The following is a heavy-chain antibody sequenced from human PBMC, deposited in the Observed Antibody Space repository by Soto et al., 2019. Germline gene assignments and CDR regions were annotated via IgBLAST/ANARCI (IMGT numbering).Heavy chain of an antibody. V-gene: IGHV4-39*01. CDR2: IYYSGST. CDR1: GGSISSSSYY. J-gene: IGHJ4*02. D-gene: IGHD2-2*01. CDR3: ARPGPAADYFDY. Sequence: SATLSLPCTVSGGSISSSSYYWGWIRQPPGQGLEWIGSIYYSGSTYYNPSLKSRVTISVDTSKNQFSLKLSSVTAADTAVYYCARPGPAADYFDYWGQGTLVTVSS.